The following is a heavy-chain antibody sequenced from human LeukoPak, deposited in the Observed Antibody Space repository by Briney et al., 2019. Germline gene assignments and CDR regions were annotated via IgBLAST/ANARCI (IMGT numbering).Heavy chain of an antibody. V-gene: IGHV4-38-2*01. CDR3: ASPRGTYIDY. J-gene: IGHJ4*02. CDR1: GYSISTGYF. Sequence: SETLSLTCAVSGYSISTGYFWGWIRQSPGQGLEWIGSIFHTGSASYNPPLKSRATLSVDTSKNEFSLKLTSVSAADTAIYYCASPRGTYIDYWGQGTLVIVSS. D-gene: IGHD3-16*01. CDR2: IFHTGSA.